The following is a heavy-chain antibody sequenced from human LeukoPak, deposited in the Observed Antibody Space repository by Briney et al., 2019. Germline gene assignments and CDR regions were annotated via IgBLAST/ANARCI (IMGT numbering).Heavy chain of an antibody. Sequence: PGGSLRLSCATSAFTFTNYAMNWVRQAPGKGLEWVSAVTGPGDTTYYADSVKSRFFMSREDSKTTVYLQMNSLRAEDTAIYYCAKGAEIDLWGQGTLVTVSS. D-gene: IGHD3-16*01. CDR3: AKGAEIDL. CDR2: VTGPGDTT. V-gene: IGHV3-23*01. J-gene: IGHJ5*02. CDR1: AFTFTNYA.